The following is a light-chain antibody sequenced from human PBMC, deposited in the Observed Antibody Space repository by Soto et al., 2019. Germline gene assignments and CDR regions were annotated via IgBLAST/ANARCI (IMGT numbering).Light chain of an antibody. Sequence: EIVLTQSPGTLSLSPGERATLSCRASQSVSSSYLAWYQQKPGQAPRLLIYGASSRATGIPDRFSGSESGTHFTLTISRLEPEDFAVYYCQQYGSSPPRFTFGQGTKLEIK. CDR3: QQYGSSPPRFT. J-gene: IGKJ2*01. V-gene: IGKV3-20*01. CDR2: GAS. CDR1: QSVSSSY.